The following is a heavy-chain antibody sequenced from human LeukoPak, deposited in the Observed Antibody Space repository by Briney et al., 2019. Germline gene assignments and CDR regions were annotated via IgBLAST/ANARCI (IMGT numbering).Heavy chain of an antibody. Sequence: GGSLRLPCEASGFTFSSYEMNWVRQAPGKWLEWVSYISSSGKTIYYADSTKGRFTVSRDNAKNSLYLQMNSLRAEDTAVYYCATTSIAAAVPGCFDYWGQGTLVAVFS. V-gene: IGHV3-48*03. CDR1: GFTFSSYE. CDR3: ATTSIAAAVPGCFDY. J-gene: IGHJ4*02. D-gene: IGHD6-13*01. CDR2: ISSSGKTI.